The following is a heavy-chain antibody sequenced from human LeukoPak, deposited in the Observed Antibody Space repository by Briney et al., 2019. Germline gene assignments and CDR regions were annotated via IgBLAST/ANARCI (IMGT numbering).Heavy chain of an antibody. J-gene: IGHJ4*02. Sequence: GGSLRLSCTASGFIFSSFWMAWVRQAPGKGLEWVANINQDGSEKNYVDSVKGRFTISRDNVKNSLYLQMNFLRGEDTAVYYCARAGYTYTTLYYWGPGTLVTVSS. CDR3: ARAGYTYTTLYY. CDR2: INQDGSEK. CDR1: GFIFSSFW. D-gene: IGHD5-18*01. V-gene: IGHV3-7*01.